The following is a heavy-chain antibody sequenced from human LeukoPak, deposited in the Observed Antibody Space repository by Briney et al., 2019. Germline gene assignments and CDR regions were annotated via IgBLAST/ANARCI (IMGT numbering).Heavy chain of an antibody. Sequence: PGGSLRLSCAASGFIVSSNYMSWVRQAPGKGLECVSVFYSGGDTYYADSVKGRFTISRDNSKNMVYLQMNSLRAEDTAVYYCARGNYADAFDIWGQGTMVTVSS. CDR2: FYSGGDT. J-gene: IGHJ3*02. CDR1: GFIVSSNY. CDR3: ARGNYADAFDI. D-gene: IGHD1-7*01. V-gene: IGHV3-66*01.